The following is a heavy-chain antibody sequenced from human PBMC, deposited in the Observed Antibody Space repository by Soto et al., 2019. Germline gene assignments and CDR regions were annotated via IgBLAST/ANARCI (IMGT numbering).Heavy chain of an antibody. CDR3: ARGEQYSGRIFDY. V-gene: IGHV6-1*01. CDR1: GDSVSSNSAG. CDR2: TYYRSKWYY. Sequence: SQTLSLTCAITGDSVSSNSAGWSWVRQSPSRGLEWLGGTYYRSKWYYEYAVSVRGRITINPDTSKNQYSLQLNSVTPEDTAVYFCARGEQYSGRIFDYWGQGTLVTV. D-gene: IGHD1-26*01. J-gene: IGHJ4*01.